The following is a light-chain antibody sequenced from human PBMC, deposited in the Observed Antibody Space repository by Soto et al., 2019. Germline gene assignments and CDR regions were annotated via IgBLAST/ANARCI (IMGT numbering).Light chain of an antibody. CDR2: EVT. CDR1: SSDVGGYNF. CDR3: SSYAGSKNRYV. J-gene: IGLJ1*01. V-gene: IGLV2-8*01. Sequence: QSVLTQPPSASGSRGQSVTISCTGTSSDVGGYNFVSWYQQHPGKAPKVILYEVTKRPSGVPDRFSGSKSGNTASLTVSGLQTEDEAHYYCSSYAGSKNRYVFGTGTKVTAL.